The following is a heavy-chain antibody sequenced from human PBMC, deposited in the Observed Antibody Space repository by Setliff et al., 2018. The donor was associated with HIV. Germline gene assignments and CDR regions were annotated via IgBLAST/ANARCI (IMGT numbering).Heavy chain of an antibody. D-gene: IGHD3-3*01. CDR3: ARLSIFGVASKGWFDP. V-gene: IGHV4-59*08. CDR2: IYYSGST. CDR1: GGSISSYC. J-gene: IGHJ5*02. Sequence: SETLSLTCTVSGGSISSYCWSWIRQPPGKGLEWIGYIYYSGSTNYNPSLKSRVTISVDTSKNQFSLKLSSVTAADTAVYYCARLSIFGVASKGWFDPWGQGTLVTVSS.